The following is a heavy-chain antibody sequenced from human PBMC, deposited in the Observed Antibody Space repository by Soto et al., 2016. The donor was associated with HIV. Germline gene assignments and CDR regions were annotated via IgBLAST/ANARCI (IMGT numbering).Heavy chain of an antibody. CDR1: GYTFTGYY. Sequence: QVQLVQSGAEVKKPGASVKVSCKASGYTFTGYYMHWVRQAPGQGLEWMGWINPNSGGTNYAQKFQGRVTMTRDTSISTAYMELSRLRSDDTSVYYCARVGYDWNDAGAFDIWGQGTMVTVSS. CDR3: ARVGYDWNDAGAFDI. V-gene: IGHV1-2*02. J-gene: IGHJ3*02. CDR2: INPNSGGT. D-gene: IGHD1-1*01.